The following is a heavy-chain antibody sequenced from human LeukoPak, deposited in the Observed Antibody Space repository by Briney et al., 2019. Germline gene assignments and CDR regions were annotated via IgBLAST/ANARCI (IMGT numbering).Heavy chain of an antibody. V-gene: IGHV4-39*01. CDR1: GGSFSSSIYY. Sequence: SETLSLTCTVSGGSFSSSIYYWAWIRQPPGKGLEWIGSFHNSGTTYYNASLKSRVTISADTSKIQFSLKLSSVTAADTAVYYCAKMTPVTSFQLLVLDSWGPGTLVTISS. D-gene: IGHD4-11*01. J-gene: IGHJ4*02. CDR3: AKMTPVTSFQLLVLDS. CDR2: FHNSGTT.